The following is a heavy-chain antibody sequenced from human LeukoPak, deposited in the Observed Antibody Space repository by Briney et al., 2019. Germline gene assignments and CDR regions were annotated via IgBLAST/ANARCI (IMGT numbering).Heavy chain of an antibody. V-gene: IGHV4-59*08. D-gene: IGHD3-22*01. Sequence: PSETLSLTCTVSGGSISSYYWSWIRQPPGKGLEWIGYIYYSGSTNYNPSLKSRVTISVDTFKNQFSPKLSSVAAADTAVYYCASSHYYDSSGYYRHWGQGTLVTVSS. CDR2: IYYSGST. J-gene: IGHJ4*02. CDR3: ASSHYYDSSGYYRH. CDR1: GGSISSYY.